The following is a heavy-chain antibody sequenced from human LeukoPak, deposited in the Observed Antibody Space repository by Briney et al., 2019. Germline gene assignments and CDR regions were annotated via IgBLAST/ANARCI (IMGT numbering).Heavy chain of an antibody. D-gene: IGHD6-19*01. CDR3: ARRYSSGWYPSYYMDV. J-gene: IGHJ6*03. Sequence: GGSLRLSCAASGFTFSSYWMHWVRQAPGKGLVWVSRINSDGSSTSYADSVKGRFTISRDNAKNTLYLQMNSLRAEDTAVYYCARRYSSGWYPSYYMDVWGKGTTVTVSS. V-gene: IGHV3-74*01. CDR1: GFTFSSYW. CDR2: INSDGSST.